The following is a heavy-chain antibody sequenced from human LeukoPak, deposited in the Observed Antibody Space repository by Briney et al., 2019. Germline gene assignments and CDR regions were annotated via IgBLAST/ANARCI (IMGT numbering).Heavy chain of an antibody. D-gene: IGHD5-18*01. CDR3: AKLGYSYDERGNFDY. Sequence: PGGSLRLSCAASGFTFSNYAMNWVRLAPGKGQEWVSAVSGGGGSTYYADSVRGRFTISRDNSKNTLYLQMNSLRAGDTAVYYCAKLGYSYDERGNFDYWGQGTLVTVSS. V-gene: IGHV3-23*01. CDR2: VSGGGGST. CDR1: GFTFSNYA. J-gene: IGHJ4*02.